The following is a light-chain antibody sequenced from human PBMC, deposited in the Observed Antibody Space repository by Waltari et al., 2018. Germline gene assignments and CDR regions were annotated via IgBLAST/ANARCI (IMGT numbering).Light chain of an antibody. V-gene: IGKV3-15*01. CDR3: QQYNNWPRT. Sequence: ERVMTHSPATLSVSPGDRATLSCRASQSVSSNLAWYQQKPGQAPRLLIYGASTRATGIPARFSGSGSGTEFTLTISSLQSEDFAFYYCQQYNNWPRTFGQGTKVEIK. CDR1: QSVSSN. CDR2: GAS. J-gene: IGKJ1*01.